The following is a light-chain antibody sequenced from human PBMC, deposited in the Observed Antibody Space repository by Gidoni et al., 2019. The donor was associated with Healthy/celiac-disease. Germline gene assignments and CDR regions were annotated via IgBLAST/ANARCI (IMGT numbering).Light chain of an antibody. J-gene: IGKJ3*01. V-gene: IGKV3-11*01. CDR2: DAS. CDR1: QSVSSY. CDR3: QRRSNCPPFFP. Sequence: EIVLTQSPATLSLSPGERATLSCRASQSVSSYLAWYQQKPGQAPRLLIYDASTRATGIQARFSASGSGTDSTLPTTCLGPEDFAFYYFQRRSNCPPFFPFGLGPKWISN.